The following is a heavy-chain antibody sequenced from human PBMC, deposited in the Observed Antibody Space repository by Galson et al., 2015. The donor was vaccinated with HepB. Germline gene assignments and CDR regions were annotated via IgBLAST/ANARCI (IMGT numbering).Heavy chain of an antibody. V-gene: IGHV3-74*01. CDR2: IDNDGTGT. CDR1: GFTFNNYW. J-gene: IGHJ4*02. D-gene: IGHD1-1*01. Sequence: SLRLSCAASGFTFNNYWMHWVRQAPGKGLVWVSRIDNDGTGTDYGDSVKGRFTISRDNAKNTLYLVMSSLRADDTAVYFCARRPWNGASCHLDSRGQGTPVTVSS. CDR3: ARRPWNGASCHLDS.